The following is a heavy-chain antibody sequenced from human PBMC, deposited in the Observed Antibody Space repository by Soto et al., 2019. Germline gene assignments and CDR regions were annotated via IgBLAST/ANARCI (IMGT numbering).Heavy chain of an antibody. J-gene: IGHJ3*02. CDR1: GFTFSSYA. CDR2: ISYDGSNK. V-gene: IGHV3-30-3*01. D-gene: IGHD2-15*01. Sequence: GGSLRLSCAASGFTFSSYAMHWVRQAPGRGLEWVAVISYDGSNKYYADSVKGRFTISRDNSKNTLYLQMNSLRAEDTAVYYCARGQYCSGGSCYDDAFDIWGQGTMVTVSS. CDR3: ARGQYCSGGSCYDDAFDI.